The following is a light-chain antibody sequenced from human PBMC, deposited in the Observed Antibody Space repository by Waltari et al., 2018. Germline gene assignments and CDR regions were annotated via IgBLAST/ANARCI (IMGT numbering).Light chain of an antibody. J-gene: IGKJ1*01. Sequence: DIQMTQSPSTLSASVGDRVTIACRASQNIGSWLAWYQQRPGKAPKLLIYKASSLDSGVPSRFSGSGSGTEFTLIISSLQPDDFATYYCQEYNSSPSWTFGQGTKVEIK. V-gene: IGKV1-5*03. CDR3: QEYNSSPSWT. CDR2: KAS. CDR1: QNIGSW.